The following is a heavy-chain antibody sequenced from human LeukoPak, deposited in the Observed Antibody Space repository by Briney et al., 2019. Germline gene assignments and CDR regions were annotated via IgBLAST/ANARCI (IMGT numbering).Heavy chain of an antibody. Sequence: GGSLRLSCAASGFTFTNYAMTWVRQAPGKGLEWVSVIGASGADTYYSDSVKGRFAVSRDNSQNTLFLHMSSLRAEDTAVYFCARRPRDTSGYYLGAFHDWGQGTTVTVSS. D-gene: IGHD3-22*01. CDR3: ARRPRDTSGYYLGAFHD. CDR2: IGASGADT. CDR1: GFTFTNYA. V-gene: IGHV3-23*01. J-gene: IGHJ3*01.